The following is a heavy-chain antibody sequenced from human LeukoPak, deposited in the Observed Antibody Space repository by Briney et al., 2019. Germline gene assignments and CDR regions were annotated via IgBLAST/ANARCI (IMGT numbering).Heavy chain of an antibody. J-gene: IGHJ4*02. Sequence: GGSLRLSCAASGFTFSSYAMHWVRQAPGKGLEWVAVISYDGSNKYYADSVKGRFTISRDNSKNTLYLQMNSLRAEDTAVYYCALDDSSGSYVYWGQGTLVTVSS. CDR1: GFTFSSYA. CDR3: ALDDSSGSYVY. CDR2: ISYDGSNK. D-gene: IGHD3-22*01. V-gene: IGHV3-30*04.